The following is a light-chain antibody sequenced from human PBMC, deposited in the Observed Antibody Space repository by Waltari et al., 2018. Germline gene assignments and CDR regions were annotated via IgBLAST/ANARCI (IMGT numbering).Light chain of an antibody. V-gene: IGKV3-15*01. CDR2: GAE. J-gene: IGKJ4*01. CDR1: ESVSVD. Sequence: VMTQSPATLSVSPGDRATLSCRASESVSVDLAWYQQRPSQAHRLLVYGAETRATAVPVRFSGRGAETEFNHNIRSLQSEDFAVYYCQQYNDWPLLTFGGGTRVEIK. CDR3: QQYNDWPLLT.